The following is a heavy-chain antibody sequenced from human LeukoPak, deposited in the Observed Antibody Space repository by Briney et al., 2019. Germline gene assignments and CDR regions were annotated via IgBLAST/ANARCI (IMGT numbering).Heavy chain of an antibody. J-gene: IGHJ5*02. CDR1: GYSFTSYW. Sequence: GESLKISCKGSGYSFTSYWIGWVRQMPGKGLEWMGIIYPGDSDTRYSPSFQGQVTISADKSISTAYLQWSSLKASDTAMYYCAHFSGPVGFSAPPLDPWGQGTLVTVSS. D-gene: IGHD3-3*02. V-gene: IGHV5-51*01. CDR3: AHFSGPVGFSAPPLDP. CDR2: IYPGDSDT.